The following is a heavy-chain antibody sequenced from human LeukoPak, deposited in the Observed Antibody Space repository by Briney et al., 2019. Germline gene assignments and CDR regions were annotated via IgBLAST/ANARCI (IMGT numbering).Heavy chain of an antibody. Sequence: GRSLRLSCAASGFTFSDYGMHWVRQAPGKGLEWVAFIWYDGTNKYYADSVKGRFTISRDNSQNTLSLQMHSLRAEDTAVYYCARVFTAYYLESSGYPFDYWGQGTLVTVSS. CDR2: IWYDGTNK. D-gene: IGHD3-22*01. J-gene: IGHJ4*02. CDR3: ARVFTAYYLESSGYPFDY. V-gene: IGHV3-33*01. CDR1: GFTFSDYG.